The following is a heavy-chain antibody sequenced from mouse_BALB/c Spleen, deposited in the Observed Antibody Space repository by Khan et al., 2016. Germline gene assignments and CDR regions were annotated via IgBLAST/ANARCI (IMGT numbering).Heavy chain of an antibody. CDR2: INPDSYTI. Sequence: EVKLLESGGGLVHPGGSLKLSCAASGFEFSRYWMRWVRQAPGKGLEWIGEINPDSYTINYTPSLKEKVSLSRDKDKKKWYLKLSNVRSEDTVLYSSALSDYFGYLAYWGQGTLVTVSA. J-gene: IGHJ3*01. D-gene: IGHD1-1*01. V-gene: IGHV4-1*02. CDR3: ALSDYFGYLAY. CDR1: GFEFSRYW.